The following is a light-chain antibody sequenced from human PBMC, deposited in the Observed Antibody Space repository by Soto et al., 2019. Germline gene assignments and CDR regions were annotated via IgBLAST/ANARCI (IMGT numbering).Light chain of an antibody. J-gene: IGLJ2*01. CDR1: NSNIGSNT. CDR3: AAWDDSLRGRV. Sequence: QYVLTQPPSASGTPGQRVTISCSGSNSNIGSNTVSWYQQLPGTAPKSLIYSDNQRPSGVPDRISGSRSGTSASLAISGLQSDDEAEYYCAAWDDSLRGRVFGGGTKLTVL. CDR2: SDN. V-gene: IGLV1-44*01.